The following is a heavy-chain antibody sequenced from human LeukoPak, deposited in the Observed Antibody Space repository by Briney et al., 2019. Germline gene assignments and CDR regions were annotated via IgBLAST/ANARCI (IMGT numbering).Heavy chain of an antibody. J-gene: IGHJ4*02. D-gene: IGHD1-1*01. CDR2: ISTFNGNI. Sequence: GASVKVSCKASGYTFSSYSITWVRQAPGQGLEWMGWISTFNGNINYAQKFQGRVTLTTDTSTNTAYMDLRSLRFDDTAVYYCARGNWNAPKVHSDYWGQGTLVTVSS. CDR1: GYTFSSYS. V-gene: IGHV1-18*01. CDR3: ARGNWNAPKVHSDY.